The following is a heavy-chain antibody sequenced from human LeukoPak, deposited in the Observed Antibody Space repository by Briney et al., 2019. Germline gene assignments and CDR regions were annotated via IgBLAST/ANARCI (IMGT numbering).Heavy chain of an antibody. D-gene: IGHD2-15*01. CDR1: GYSFTSYW. CDR2: IYPGDSDT. V-gene: IGHV5-51*01. Sequence: GESLKISCKGSGYSFTSYWIGWVRQMPGKGLEWMGIIYPGDSDTRYSPSFQGQVTISADKSISTAYLQWSSLKASDTAMYYCARLVVGARGWTYYFDYWGQGTLVTVSS. J-gene: IGHJ4*02. CDR3: ARLVVGARGWTYYFDY.